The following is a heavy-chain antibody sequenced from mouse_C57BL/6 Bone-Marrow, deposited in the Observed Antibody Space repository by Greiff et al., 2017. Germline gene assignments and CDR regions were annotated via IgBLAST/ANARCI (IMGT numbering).Heavy chain of an antibody. D-gene: IGHD4-1*01. V-gene: IGHV5-4*01. CDR2: ISDGGSYT. J-gene: IGHJ2*01. CDR3: ARSGANWDFYD. Sequence: EVQRVESGGGLVKPGGSLKLSCAASGFTFSSYAMSWVRQTPEKRLEWVATISDGGSYTYYPDNVKGRFTISRDNAKNNLYLQMSHLKSEDTAMYYCARSGANWDFYDWGQGTTLTGSS. CDR1: GFTFSSYA.